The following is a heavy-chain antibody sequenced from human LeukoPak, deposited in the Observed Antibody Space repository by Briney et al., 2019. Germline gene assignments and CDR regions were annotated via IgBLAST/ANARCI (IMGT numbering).Heavy chain of an antibody. CDR2: IRYDGSNK. Sequence: PGGSLRLSCGASGFTFSSYGMHWVRQAPGKGLEWVAFIRYDGSNKYYADSVKGRFTISRDNSKNTLYLQMNSLRAEDTAVYYCAKTYYSNYYFDYWGQGTLVTVSS. V-gene: IGHV3-30*02. J-gene: IGHJ4*02. CDR3: AKTYYSNYYFDY. CDR1: GFTFSSYG. D-gene: IGHD4-11*01.